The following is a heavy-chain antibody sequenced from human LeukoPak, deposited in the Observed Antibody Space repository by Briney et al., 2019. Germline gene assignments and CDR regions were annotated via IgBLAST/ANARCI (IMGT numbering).Heavy chain of an antibody. CDR3: ARNTPSVEMATISFFAY. D-gene: IGHD5-24*01. J-gene: IGHJ4*02. Sequence: PGGSLRLSCAASGFTFSSYEMNWVRQAPGKGLEWVSYISSSGSTIYYADSVKGRFTISRDNAKDSLYLQMNSLRAQDTAVYYCARNTPSVEMATISFFAYWGQGTLVTVSS. V-gene: IGHV3-48*03. CDR1: GFTFSSYE. CDR2: ISSSGSTI.